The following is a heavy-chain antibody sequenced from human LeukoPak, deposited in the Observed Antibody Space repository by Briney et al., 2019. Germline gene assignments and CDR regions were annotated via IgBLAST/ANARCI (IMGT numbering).Heavy chain of an antibody. Sequence: SETLSLTCSVSGGSISNLYLSWIRQPAGKGLEWIGRIYVSGRIDYNPSLRSRVTMSVDTSKNQLSLRVRSVSAADTGVYYCARDSGTTGEVKFDPWGQGTLVTVSS. CDR3: ARDSGTTGEVKFDP. V-gene: IGHV4-4*07. CDR1: GGSISNLY. D-gene: IGHD3-10*01. CDR2: IYVSGRI. J-gene: IGHJ5*02.